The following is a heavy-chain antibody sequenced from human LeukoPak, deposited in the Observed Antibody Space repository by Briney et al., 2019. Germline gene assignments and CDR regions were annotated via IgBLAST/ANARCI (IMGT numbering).Heavy chain of an antibody. CDR1: GFTFSSYG. V-gene: IGHV3-30*18. CDR2: ISYDGSNK. D-gene: IGHD3-3*01. CDR3: AKDLVGYDFWSGNPFDY. Sequence: PGRSLRLSCAASGFTFSSYGMHWVRQAPGKGLEWVAVISYDGSNKYYADSVKGRFTISGDNSKNTLYLQMNSLRAEDTAVYYCAKDLVGYDFWSGNPFDYWGQGTLVTVSS. J-gene: IGHJ4*02.